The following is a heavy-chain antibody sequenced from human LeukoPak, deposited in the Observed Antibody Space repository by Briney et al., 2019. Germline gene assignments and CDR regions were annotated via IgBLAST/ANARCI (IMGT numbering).Heavy chain of an antibody. Sequence: PGGSLRLSCAASGFTFSSYSMNWVRQAPGKGLEWVSSISSSSSYIYYADSVKGRFTISRDNAKNSLYLQMNSLRAEDTAVYYCARDNAGYSSSQGGFDPWGQGTLVTVSS. CDR2: ISSSSSYI. CDR3: ARDNAGYSSSQGGFDP. CDR1: GFTFSSYS. V-gene: IGHV3-21*01. D-gene: IGHD6-13*01. J-gene: IGHJ5*02.